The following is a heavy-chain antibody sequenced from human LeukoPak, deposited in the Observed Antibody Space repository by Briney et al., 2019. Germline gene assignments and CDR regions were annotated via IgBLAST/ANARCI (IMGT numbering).Heavy chain of an antibody. CDR2: ISTGSNHI. D-gene: IGHD3-22*01. CDR1: GFIFSTYN. J-gene: IGHJ3*02. Sequence: GGSLRLSCAASGFIFSTYNMNWVRQAPGKGLEWVSSISTGSNHIFYADSVKGRFTISRENAKNTLYLQMNSLRAEDTAVYYCARAPYYYDTSGFLIWGQGTMVTVSS. CDR3: ARAPYYYDTSGFLI. V-gene: IGHV3-21*01.